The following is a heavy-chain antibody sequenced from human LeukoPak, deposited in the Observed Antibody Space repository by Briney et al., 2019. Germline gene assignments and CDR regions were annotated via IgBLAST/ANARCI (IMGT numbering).Heavy chain of an antibody. CDR2: IKAKAHGCTI. Sequence: GGSLRLSCAASGFTVINAWMAWVRQAPGKGLEWVGGIKAKAHGCTIEYAAAGKGILTIPRDDSHNTLYLHMNSLKTADTAVYYCTTDGVGVEGATYDNWGQGTLVSVSS. D-gene: IGHD1-26*01. CDR1: GFTVINAW. J-gene: IGHJ4*02. V-gene: IGHV3-15*01. CDR3: TTDGVGVEGATYDN.